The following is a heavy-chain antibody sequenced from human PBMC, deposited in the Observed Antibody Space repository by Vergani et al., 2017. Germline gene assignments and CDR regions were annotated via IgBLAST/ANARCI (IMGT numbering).Heavy chain of an antibody. V-gene: IGHV4-61*08. Sequence: QLQLQESGPGLVKPSETLSLTCTVSGGSITYGAFYWGWIRQPPGKGLEWIGYIYYSGSTNYNPSLKSRVTISVDTSKNQFSLKLSSVTAADTAVYYCSYGGNAFDYWGQGTLVTVSS. CDR1: GGSITYGAFY. J-gene: IGHJ4*02. D-gene: IGHD4-23*01. CDR3: SYGGNAFDY. CDR2: IYYSGST.